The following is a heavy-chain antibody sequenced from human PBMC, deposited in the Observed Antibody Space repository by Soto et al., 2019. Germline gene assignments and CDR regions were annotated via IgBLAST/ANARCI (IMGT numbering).Heavy chain of an antibody. J-gene: IGHJ6*02. D-gene: IGHD3-3*01. CDR2: ISYDGSNK. CDR1: GVNFRSYG. V-gene: IGHV3-30-3*01. Sequence: SQRLSCTASGVNFRSYGMHWVRQAPGKGLEWVAVISYDGSNKYYADSVKGRFTISRDNSKNTLYLQMNSLRAEDTSVYYCASYDFWSGYYPDYYYGMDVWGQGTTVTVSS. CDR3: ASYDFWSGYYPDYYYGMDV.